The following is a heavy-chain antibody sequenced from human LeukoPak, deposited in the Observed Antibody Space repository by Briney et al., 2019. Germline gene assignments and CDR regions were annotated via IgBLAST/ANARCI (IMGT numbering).Heavy chain of an antibody. Sequence: ASVKVSCKASGYTFTGYYMHWVRQAPGQGLEWMGWINPNSGGTNYAQKFQGRVTMTRDTSISTAYMELSRLRSDDTAVYYCARGGYDHYYDSSGYRGAFDSWGQGTMVTVSS. CDR1: GYTFTGYY. V-gene: IGHV1-2*02. J-gene: IGHJ3*02. CDR3: ARGGYDHYYDSSGYRGAFDS. CDR2: INPNSGGT. D-gene: IGHD3-22*01.